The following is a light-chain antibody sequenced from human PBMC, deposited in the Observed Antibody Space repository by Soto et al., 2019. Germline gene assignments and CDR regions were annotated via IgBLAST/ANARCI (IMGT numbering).Light chain of an antibody. Sequence: EIFMTQSPASLAVSLGERVTINFKSSPTVLDSSNNKDYLTWYQQKPGQTPKLLIYWASTRESGVPDRFSGSGSGTEFTLTISSLQPDDFATYYCQQYNSYWTFGQGTKVDIK. CDR1: PTVLDSSNNKDY. V-gene: IGKV4-1*01. J-gene: IGKJ1*01. CDR2: WAS. CDR3: QQYNSYWT.